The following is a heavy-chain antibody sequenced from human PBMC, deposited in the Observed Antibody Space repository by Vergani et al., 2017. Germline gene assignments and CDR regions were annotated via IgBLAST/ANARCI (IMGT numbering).Heavy chain of an antibody. CDR2: ISWNSGAV. V-gene: IGHV3-9*01. CDR3: TKGSVYYHDSAGHGYDPYTGFDL. Sequence: DVQLVESGGGLVQPGGSLRLSCEASGITFWKFGMHWVRQGPGKGLEWVSGISWNSGAVDYADSVRGRFTISRDNAKNSLFLEMNSLRFEDTAVYFCTKGSVYYHDSAGHGYDPYTGFDLWGQGTLVTVSS. J-gene: IGHJ3*01. CDR1: GITFWKFG. D-gene: IGHD5-12*01.